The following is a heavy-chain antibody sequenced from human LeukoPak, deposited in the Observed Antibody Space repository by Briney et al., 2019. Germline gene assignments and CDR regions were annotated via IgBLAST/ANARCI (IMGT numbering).Heavy chain of an antibody. CDR3: ASVPSGCYACDFDY. CDR2: LCDTNGYK. J-gene: IGHJ4*02. D-gene: IGHD2-2*01. Sequence: PGGSLRLSCVASGFTFSSYAMSWVRQPPGKGLEWVSSLCDTNGYKYYADSVKGRFIISRDNSKNSLYLQMNSLRAEDTAHYCCASVPSGCYACDFDYWGQGTLVTVSS. V-gene: IGHV3-23*01. CDR1: GFTFSSYA.